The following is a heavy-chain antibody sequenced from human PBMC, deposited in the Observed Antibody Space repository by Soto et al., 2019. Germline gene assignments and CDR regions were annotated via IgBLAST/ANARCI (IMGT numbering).Heavy chain of an antibody. J-gene: IGHJ1*01. V-gene: IGHV3-23*01. D-gene: IGHD6-13*01. CDR3: AKDLYSSSWGYFQH. Sequence: TSETLSLTCTVSGGSISSGDYYWSWVRQAPGKGLEWVSAISGSGSSTYYADSVKGRFTISRDNSKNTLYLQMNSLRAEDTAVYYCAKDLYSSSWGYFQHWGQGTLVTVSS. CDR2: ISGSGSST. CDR1: GGSISSGDYY.